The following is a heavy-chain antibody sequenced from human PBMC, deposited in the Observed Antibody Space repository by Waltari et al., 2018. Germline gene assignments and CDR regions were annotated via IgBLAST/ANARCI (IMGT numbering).Heavy chain of an antibody. CDR3: ARPRMATIRYDAFDI. Sequence: EVPLVQSGAEVKKPGESLKISCKGSGYSFTSYWLGWVPQLPGKGLEWMGIIYPGDSDTRYSPSFQGQVTISADKSISTAYLQWSSLKASDTAMYYCARPRMATIRYDAFDIWGQGTMVTVSS. V-gene: IGHV5-51*03. CDR2: IYPGDSDT. CDR1: GYSFTSYW. D-gene: IGHD5-12*01. J-gene: IGHJ3*02.